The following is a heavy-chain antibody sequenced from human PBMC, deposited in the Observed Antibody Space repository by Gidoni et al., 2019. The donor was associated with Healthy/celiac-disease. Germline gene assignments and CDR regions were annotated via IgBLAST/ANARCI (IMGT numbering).Heavy chain of an antibody. CDR1: GCTFSSYA. J-gene: IGHJ3*02. D-gene: IGHD1-26*01. Sequence: EVQLLASGGGLGQPGGSLRLSCAASGCTFSSYAMSWVRQAPGKGLGWVSAISGSGGSTYYADSWKGRFPISRDNSKNTLYLQMNSLRAEDTAVYYCAKDWRGGSYYVMYAFDIWGQGTMVTVSS. CDR3: AKDWRGGSYYVMYAFDI. V-gene: IGHV3-23*01. CDR2: ISGSGGST.